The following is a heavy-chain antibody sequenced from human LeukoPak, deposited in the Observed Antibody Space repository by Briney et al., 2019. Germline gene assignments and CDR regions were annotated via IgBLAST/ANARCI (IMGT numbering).Heavy chain of an antibody. CDR1: GASISSYF. CDR3: ARAKTTYYYDSSGYLFDY. D-gene: IGHD3-22*01. J-gene: IGHJ4*02. Sequence: SETLSLTCTVSGASISSYFWSWIRQSPGKGLEWIGYIYYSGSTNYNPSLKSRVTISVDTSKNQFSLKLSSVTAADTAVYYCARAKTTYYYDSSGYLFDYWGQGTLVTVSS. V-gene: IGHV4-59*08. CDR2: IYYSGST.